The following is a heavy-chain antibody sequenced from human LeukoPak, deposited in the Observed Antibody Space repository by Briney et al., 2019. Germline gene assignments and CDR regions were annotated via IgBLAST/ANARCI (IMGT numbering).Heavy chain of an antibody. CDR1: GDSLSSGGYS. Sequence: SETLSLTCEVSGDSLSSGGYSWSWIRQPPGKGLEWIGYIRYSGSTYYNPSLKSRLTMSVEASKTQFSLRLNSVTAADTAVYYCARGDYSKNLDSWGQGNLVTVSS. D-gene: IGHD6-13*01. V-gene: IGHV4-30-4*07. CDR3: ARGDYSKNLDS. J-gene: IGHJ4*02. CDR2: IRYSGST.